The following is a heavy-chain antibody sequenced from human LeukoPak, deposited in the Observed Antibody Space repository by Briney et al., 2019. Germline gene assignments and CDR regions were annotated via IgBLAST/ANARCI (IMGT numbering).Heavy chain of an antibody. V-gene: IGHV1-46*01. J-gene: IGHJ3*02. CDR1: GYTFTSHY. CDR2: INPNGGST. D-gene: IGHD3-22*01. Sequence: ASVKVSCKASGYTFTSHYMHWVRQAPGQGLEWMGIINPNGGSTSYAQKFQGRVTITADKSTNTAHMELSRLESGDTAVYYCTREGVYAPDGSGYHRDAFDIWGQGTVVIVSS. CDR3: TREGVYAPDGSGYHRDAFDI.